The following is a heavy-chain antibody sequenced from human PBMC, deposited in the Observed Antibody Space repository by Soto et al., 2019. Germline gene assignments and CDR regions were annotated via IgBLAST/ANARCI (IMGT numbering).Heavy chain of an antibody. Sequence: EVQLVESGGGLVQPGRSLRLSCIASGFTFDDHAMHWVLQAPGKGLEWVSGISWNSGYIGYADSVKGRFTISRDNAKNSVHLQMNSLRAEDTAFYYCAKDIKWNLPAGYLDNWGQGTLVTVSS. CDR3: AKDIKWNLPAGYLDN. CDR1: GFTFDDHA. D-gene: IGHD1-1*01. CDR2: ISWNSGYI. J-gene: IGHJ4*02. V-gene: IGHV3-9*01.